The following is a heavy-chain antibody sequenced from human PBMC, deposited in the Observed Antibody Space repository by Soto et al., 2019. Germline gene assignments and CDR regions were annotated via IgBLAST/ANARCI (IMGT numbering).Heavy chain of an antibody. CDR3: SGWVGDAF. V-gene: IGHV3-7*01. J-gene: IGHJ4*02. CDR1: ESTVSRDW. Sequence: EVHLVESGGGLVQTGGSLRLSCAIFESTVSRDWMNWVRQAPGKGLEWVAHINQDGSEKYYVDSVKGRFTISRDNAKKALYLQMNSLGPADTAMYYCSGWVGDAFWGEGTLVTVSS. D-gene: IGHD1-26*01. CDR2: INQDGSEK.